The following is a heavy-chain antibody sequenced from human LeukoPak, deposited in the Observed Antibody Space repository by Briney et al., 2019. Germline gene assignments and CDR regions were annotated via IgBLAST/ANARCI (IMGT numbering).Heavy chain of an antibody. CDR1: GFTFSSYE. J-gene: IGHJ4*02. CDR3: TRSTGSYYAPFDS. Sequence: GGPLRLSCAASGFTFSSYEMNWVRQAPGKGLEWVSHISRSGSSIYNADSVRGRFTISRDNAKNSLYLQMNSLRAEDTAIYYCTRSTGSYYAPFDSWGQGTLVTVSS. V-gene: IGHV3-48*03. D-gene: IGHD1-26*01. CDR2: ISRSGSSI.